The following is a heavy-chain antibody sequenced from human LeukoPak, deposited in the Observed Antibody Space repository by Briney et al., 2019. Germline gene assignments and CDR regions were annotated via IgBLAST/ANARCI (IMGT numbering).Heavy chain of an antibody. Sequence: GGSLRLSCAASGFTVSSNYMSWVRQAPGKGLEWVSVIYSGGSTYYADSVKGRFTISRDNSKNTLYLQMSSLRAEDTAVYYCARYGFYSSGWYGPGDYYYGMDVWGQGTMVTVSS. D-gene: IGHD6-19*01. J-gene: IGHJ6*02. CDR1: GFTVSSNY. CDR3: ARYGFYSSGWYGPGDYYYGMDV. CDR2: IYSGGST. V-gene: IGHV3-53*01.